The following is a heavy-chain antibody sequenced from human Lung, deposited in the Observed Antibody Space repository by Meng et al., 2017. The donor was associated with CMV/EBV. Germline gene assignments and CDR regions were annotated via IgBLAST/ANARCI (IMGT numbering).Heavy chain of an antibody. D-gene: IGHD3-16*01. CDR2: IDYSGST. CDR3: ARMMMNNYDYHFAMDV. V-gene: IGHV4-34*01. CDR1: GGSLGGYF. Sequence: SETLSLXXTVYGGSLGGYFWTWIRQPPGKGLEWIGEIDYSGSTKYSPSLKSRVTISDDASKNQLSLKLRSLTAADTAVYYCARMMMNNYDYHFAMDVWGQGXPVTVSS. J-gene: IGHJ6*02.